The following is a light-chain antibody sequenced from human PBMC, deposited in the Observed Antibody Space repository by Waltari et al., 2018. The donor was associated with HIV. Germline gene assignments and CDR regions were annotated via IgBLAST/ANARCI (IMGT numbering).Light chain of an antibody. V-gene: IGLV1-40*01. CDR1: SSNIRAALD. CDR2: GNT. J-gene: IGLJ1*01. CDR3: QSYDSSLRGHV. Sequence: QSVLTQPPSVSGAPGQRITISCTGSSSNIRAALDVHWYHHLPGKAPKVLIYGNTNRPSGVPDRFSGSKSGTSASLAITGLQADDEGDYYCQSYDSSLRGHVFGSGTKVAV.